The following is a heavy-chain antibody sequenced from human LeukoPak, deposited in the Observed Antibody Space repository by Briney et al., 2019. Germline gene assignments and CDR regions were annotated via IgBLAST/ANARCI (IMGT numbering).Heavy chain of an antibody. CDR2: ISDSGDNT. V-gene: IGHV3-23*01. D-gene: IGHD3-22*01. CDR1: GFTFSNCP. J-gene: IGHJ4*02. CDR3: ASAHYFDSSDYYYFDY. Sequence: GASLRLSCAASGFTFSNCPMSWVRRAPGKGLEWVSGISDSGDNTYYADPVKGRFTISRDNSKNTLYLQMNNLRAEDTAVYYCASAHYFDSSDYYYFDYWGQGTLVTVSS.